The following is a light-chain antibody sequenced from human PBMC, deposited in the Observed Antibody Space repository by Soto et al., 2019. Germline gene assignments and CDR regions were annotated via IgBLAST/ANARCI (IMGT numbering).Light chain of an antibody. J-gene: IGLJ2*01. V-gene: IGLV1-40*01. CDR3: QSYDSILSGSVV. Sequence: QSVLTQPPSVSGAPGQRVTISCTVSSSNIGAGYDVHWYQQLPGTAPKLLIYGNSNRPSGVPDRFSGSKSGTSASLAITGLQAEDEADYYCQSYDSILSGSVVFGG. CDR1: SSNIGAGYD. CDR2: GNS.